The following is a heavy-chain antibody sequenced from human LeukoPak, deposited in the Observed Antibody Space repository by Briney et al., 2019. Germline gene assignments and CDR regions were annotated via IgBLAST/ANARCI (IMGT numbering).Heavy chain of an antibody. CDR2: ISYDGSNK. V-gene: IGHV3-30*04. CDR1: GFTFSSYA. D-gene: IGHD3-16*01. J-gene: IGHJ4*02. Sequence: GGSLRLSCAASGFTFSSYAMHWVRQAPGKGLEWVAVISYDGSNKYYADSVKGRFTISRDNFKNTLYLQMDSLRAEDTAVYYCARDGAREDFGGFYWGCFDYWGQGTLVTVSS. CDR3: ARDGAREDFGGFYWGCFDY.